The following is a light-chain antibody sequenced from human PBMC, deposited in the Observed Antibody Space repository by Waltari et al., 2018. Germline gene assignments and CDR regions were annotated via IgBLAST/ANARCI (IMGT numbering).Light chain of an antibody. CDR3: QQCNSYPYT. Sequence: DLQMTQSPSPLPASVGDSVTITCRASQSISSWLAWYQQKPGIAPTLLIYKASSLQSGVPSRFSGSGSGTEFTLTISSLQPDDFATYYCQQCNSYPYTFGQGTKLEIK. J-gene: IGKJ2*01. CDR2: KAS. CDR1: QSISSW. V-gene: IGKV1-5*03.